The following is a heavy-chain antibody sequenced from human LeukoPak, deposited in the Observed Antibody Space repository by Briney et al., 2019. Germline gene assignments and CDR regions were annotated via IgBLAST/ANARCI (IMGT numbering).Heavy chain of an antibody. CDR2: ISWNSGSI. D-gene: IGHD6-6*01. CDR3: AKDMPSSSSYGAFDI. J-gene: IGHJ3*02. V-gene: IGHV3-9*01. CDR1: GFTFDDYA. Sequence: PGGSLRLSCAASGFTFDDYAMHWVRQAPGKGLEWVSGISWNSGSIGYADSVKGRFTISRDNAKNSLYLQMNSLRAEDTALYYCAKDMPSSSSYGAFDIWGQGTMVTVSS.